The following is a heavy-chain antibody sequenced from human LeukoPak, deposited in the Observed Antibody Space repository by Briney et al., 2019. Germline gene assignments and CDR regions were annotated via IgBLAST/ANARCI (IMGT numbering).Heavy chain of an antibody. CDR3: AVGSGSSYYYFYMDV. D-gene: IGHD3-10*01. Sequence: ASVKVSCKVSGGTFSNFTISWVRQAPGQGREWMGGIMPVPGRTHYAQKFQDRLTTTADESTNTAYMELTSLRSEDTAVYFCAVGSGSSYYYFYMDVWGTGSTVTVSS. J-gene: IGHJ6*03. V-gene: IGHV1-69*10. CDR2: IMPVPGRT. CDR1: GGTFSNFT.